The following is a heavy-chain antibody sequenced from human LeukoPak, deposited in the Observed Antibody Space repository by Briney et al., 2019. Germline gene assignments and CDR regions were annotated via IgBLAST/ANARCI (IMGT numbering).Heavy chain of an antibody. Sequence: PSETLPLTCTVSGGSISDYYWNWIRQPPGKGLEWIGYIYYSGSTTYNPPLKSRVTMSVDTAKNQFSLKLRSVTAADTAVYFCARGDFCSKSNCYLRPMDVWGKGTTVTVSS. CDR1: GGSISDYY. J-gene: IGHJ6*03. D-gene: IGHD3-3*01. CDR3: ARGDFCSKSNCYLRPMDV. CDR2: IYYSGST. V-gene: IGHV4-59*01.